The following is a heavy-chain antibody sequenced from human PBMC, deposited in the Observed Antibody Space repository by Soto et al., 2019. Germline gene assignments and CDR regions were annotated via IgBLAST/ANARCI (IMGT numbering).Heavy chain of an antibody. D-gene: IGHD3-16*01. CDR2: ISAYNGNT. CDR1: GYTFTSYG. J-gene: IGHJ3*02. V-gene: IGHV1-18*01. CDR3: ARDKSSIMITFGGVIAIDAFDI. Sequence: QVQLVQSGAEVKKPGASVKVSCKASGYTFTSYGISWVRQAPGQGLEWMGWISAYNGNTNYAQKLQGRVTMTTDTSTSTAYMELRSLRSDDTAAYYCARDKSSIMITFGGVIAIDAFDIWGQGTMVTVSS.